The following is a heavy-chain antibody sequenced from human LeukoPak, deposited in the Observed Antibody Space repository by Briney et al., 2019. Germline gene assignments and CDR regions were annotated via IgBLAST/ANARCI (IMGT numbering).Heavy chain of an antibody. CDR2: ISSSSNYI. CDR1: GFTFSSYN. V-gene: IGHV3-21*01. D-gene: IGHD5-18*01. Sequence: GGSLRLSCAASGFTFSSYNMNWVRQAPEKGLEWVSSISSSSNYIYYADSVKGRFTISRDNAKNSLYLQMNSLRAEDTAVYYCARASVDTAMAVDYWGQGTLATVSS. CDR3: ARASVDTAMAVDY. J-gene: IGHJ4*02.